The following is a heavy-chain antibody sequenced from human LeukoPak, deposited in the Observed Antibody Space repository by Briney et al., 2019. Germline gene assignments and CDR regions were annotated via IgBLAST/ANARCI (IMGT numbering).Heavy chain of an antibody. D-gene: IGHD3-10*01. CDR1: GGSISSGSYY. V-gene: IGHV4-61*02. J-gene: IGHJ2*01. Sequence: SSETLSLTCTVSGGSISSGSYYWSWIRQPAGKGLEWIGRIYTSGSTNYNPSLKSRVTISVDTSKNQFSLKLSSVTAADTAVYYCARASVYYYGSGRFWYFDLWGRGTLVTVSS. CDR2: IYTSGST. CDR3: ARASVYYYGSGRFWYFDL.